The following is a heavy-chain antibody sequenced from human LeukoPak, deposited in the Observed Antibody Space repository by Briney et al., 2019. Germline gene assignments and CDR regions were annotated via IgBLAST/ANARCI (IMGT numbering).Heavy chain of an antibody. CDR1: GGTFSSYA. Sequence: SVKLSCKASGGTFSSYAISWVRQAPGQGLEWMGGIIPIFGTANYAQKFQGRVTITADESTSTAYMELSSLRSEDTAVYYCAREAPYSGYDFRWFDPWGQGTLVTVSS. CDR2: IIPIFGTA. J-gene: IGHJ5*02. D-gene: IGHD5-12*01. V-gene: IGHV1-69*13. CDR3: AREAPYSGYDFRWFDP.